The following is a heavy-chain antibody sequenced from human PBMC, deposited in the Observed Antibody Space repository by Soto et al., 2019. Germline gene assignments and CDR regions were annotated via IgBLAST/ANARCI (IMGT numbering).Heavy chain of an antibody. CDR2: INVYNGNT. CDR1: GSTFTNNG. Sequence: QVQLVQSGGEVKKPGASVKVSCKASGSTFTNNGIIGVRQAPGQGLEWMGWINVYNGNTKYAQKVQGRVTMTTDTSTSTAYMELRSLRSDDTAVYYCARGVGSGSYYNQYNWFDPWGQGTLVTVSS. V-gene: IGHV1-18*01. D-gene: IGHD3-10*01. CDR3: ARGVGSGSYYNQYNWFDP. J-gene: IGHJ5*02.